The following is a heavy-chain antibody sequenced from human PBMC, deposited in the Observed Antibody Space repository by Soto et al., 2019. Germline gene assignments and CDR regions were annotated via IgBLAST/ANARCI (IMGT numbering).Heavy chain of an antibody. CDR2: IKTKAEGGAT. V-gene: IGHV3-15*07. CDR3: TTGSVEGV. J-gene: IGHJ6*02. CDR1: DFTITNAW. Sequence: EVQLVESGGGLVKPGGSLRLSCAASDFTITNAWMNWVRQAPGKGLEWVGRIKTKAEGGATDYAAPLKGRFTNSREDSRNTLFLQMNSLKTENTAVYYCTTGSVEGVWGQGARVTVSS. D-gene: IGHD2-15*01.